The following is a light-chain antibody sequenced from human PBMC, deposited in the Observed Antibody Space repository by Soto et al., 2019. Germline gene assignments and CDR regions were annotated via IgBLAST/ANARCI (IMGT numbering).Light chain of an antibody. CDR3: QQYNSYWT. CDR1: QSFSSW. J-gene: IGKJ1*01. Sequence: DIQMTQSPSTLSASVGDRVTITCRASQSFSSWLAWYQQKPGKAPKLLIYDASNLESGVPSRFSGSGSGTEFTLTISSLQPDDFATYYCQQYNSYWTFGQGTKVDIK. V-gene: IGKV1-5*01. CDR2: DAS.